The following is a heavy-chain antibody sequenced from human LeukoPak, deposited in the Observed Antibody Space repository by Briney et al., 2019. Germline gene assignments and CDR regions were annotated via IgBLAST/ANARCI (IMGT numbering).Heavy chain of an antibody. Sequence: ASVKVSCKASGGTFSSYAISWVRQAPGQGLEWMGGIIPIFGTANYAQKFQGRVTITTDESTNTAYMELSSLRSEDTAVYYCARGVRYFDWLLRPWGQGTLVTVSS. CDR3: ARGVRYFDWLLRP. CDR1: GGTFSSYA. V-gene: IGHV1-69*05. J-gene: IGHJ4*02. CDR2: IIPIFGTA. D-gene: IGHD3-9*01.